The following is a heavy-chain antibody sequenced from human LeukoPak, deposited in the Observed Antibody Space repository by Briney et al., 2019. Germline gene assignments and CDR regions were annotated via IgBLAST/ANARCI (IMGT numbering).Heavy chain of an antibody. J-gene: IGHJ6*02. V-gene: IGHV1-2*02. Sequence: ASVKVSCKASGYTFTGYYMHWVRQAPGQGLEWMGWINPNSGGTNYAQKFQGRVTMTRDTSISTAYMELSRLRSDDTAVYYCARVDYDNYCYYGMDVWGQGTMVTVSS. CDR3: ARVDYDNYCYYGMDV. CDR2: INPNSGGT. D-gene: IGHD4-17*01. CDR1: GYTFTGYY.